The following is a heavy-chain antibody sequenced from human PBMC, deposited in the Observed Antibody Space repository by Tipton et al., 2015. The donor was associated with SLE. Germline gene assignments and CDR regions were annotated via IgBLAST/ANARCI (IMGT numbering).Heavy chain of an antibody. D-gene: IGHD7-27*01. CDR1: GGSISSHY. Sequence: TLSLTCTVSGGSISSHYWSWIRQPPEKGLEWIGYIYYSGSTNYNPSLKSRVTISVDTSKDQFSLKLSSVTAADTAVYYCAREKAGEEAFDIWGQGTMVTVS. J-gene: IGHJ3*02. V-gene: IGHV4-59*11. CDR2: IYYSGST. CDR3: AREKAGEEAFDI.